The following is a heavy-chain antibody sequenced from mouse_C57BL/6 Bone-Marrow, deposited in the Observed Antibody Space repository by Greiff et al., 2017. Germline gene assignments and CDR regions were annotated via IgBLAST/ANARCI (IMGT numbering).Heavy chain of an antibody. CDR1: GYTFTSYW. J-gene: IGHJ1*03. Sequence: VQLQQPGAELVKPGASVKMSCKASGYTFTSYWITWVKQRPGQGLEWIGDIYPGSGSTYYNEKFKSKATLTVDTSSSTAYMQLSSLTSEDSAVYYCARPYYVNYWYFDVWGTGTTVTVSS. V-gene: IGHV1-55*01. D-gene: IGHD2-10*01. CDR2: IYPGSGST. CDR3: ARPYYVNYWYFDV.